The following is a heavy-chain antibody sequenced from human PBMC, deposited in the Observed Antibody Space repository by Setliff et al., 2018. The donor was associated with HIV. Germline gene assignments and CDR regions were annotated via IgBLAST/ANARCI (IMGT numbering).Heavy chain of an antibody. CDR3: ARHYFDSNSYCRPPFDS. J-gene: IGHJ5*01. Sequence: GASVKVSCKASGGTFNTHAFSWVRQAPGQGLEWMGGIIPVRGLANYARNFQGRVTITADTSTNTAYLEVVSLRSEDTAIYYCARHYFDSNSYCRPPFDSWGQGTPVTVSS. CDR1: GGTFNTHA. V-gene: IGHV1-69*10. D-gene: IGHD3-22*01. CDR2: IIPVRGLA.